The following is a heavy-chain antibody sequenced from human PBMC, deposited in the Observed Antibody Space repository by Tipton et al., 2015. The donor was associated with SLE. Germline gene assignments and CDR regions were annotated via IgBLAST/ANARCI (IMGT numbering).Heavy chain of an antibody. CDR2: INHSGST. V-gene: IGHV4-34*01. CDR3: ASRSHYYDSSGYLWYFDL. CDR1: GGSFSGYY. J-gene: IGHJ2*01. Sequence: LRLSCAVYGGSFSGYYWSWIRQPPGKGLEWIGEINHSGSTNYNPSLKSRFTISVDTSKNQFSLKLSSVTAADTAVYYCASRSHYYDSSGYLWYFDLWGRGTLVTVSS. D-gene: IGHD3-22*01.